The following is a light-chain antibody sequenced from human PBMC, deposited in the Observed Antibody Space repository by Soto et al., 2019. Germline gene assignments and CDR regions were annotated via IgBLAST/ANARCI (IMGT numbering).Light chain of an antibody. CDR3: QQYNNWPPT. J-gene: IGKJ1*01. CDR2: GAS. Sequence: EIVMTQSPATLSASPGERATLYCRASQSVRSNLAWYQQKPGQAPRLLIYGASTRATGIPARFRGSGSGTEFTLSIGSLQSEDFAVYYCQQYNNWPPTFGQGTKVDI. V-gene: IGKV3-15*01. CDR1: QSVRSN.